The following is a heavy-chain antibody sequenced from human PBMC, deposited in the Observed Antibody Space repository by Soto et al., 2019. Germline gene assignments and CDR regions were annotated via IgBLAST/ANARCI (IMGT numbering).Heavy chain of an antibody. J-gene: IGHJ5*02. CDR1: GFTVSSYG. Sequence: QVQRAESGGGVVQPGRSLRLSCAASGFTVSSYGMHWVRQAPGKGLEWVAVIWYDGSNKYYADSVKGRFTISRDNSKNTLYLQMNSLRAEDTAVYYCAVGAVAGNEGWFDPWGQGTLVTVSS. CDR2: IWYDGSNK. D-gene: IGHD6-19*01. CDR3: AVGAVAGNEGWFDP. V-gene: IGHV3-33*01.